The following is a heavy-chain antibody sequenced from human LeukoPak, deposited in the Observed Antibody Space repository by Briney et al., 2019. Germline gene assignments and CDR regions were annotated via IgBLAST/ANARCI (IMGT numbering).Heavy chain of an antibody. CDR1: GFTFDDYA. CDR3: AKDGHSYYYYMDV. CDR2: ISWDGGST. V-gene: IGHV3-43D*03. Sequence: GGSLRLSCAASGFTFDDYAMHWVRQAPGKGLEWVSLISWDGGSTYYADSVKGRFTISRDNSKNSLYLQMNSLRAEDTALYYCAKDGHSYYYYMDVWGKGTTVTVSS. J-gene: IGHJ6*03.